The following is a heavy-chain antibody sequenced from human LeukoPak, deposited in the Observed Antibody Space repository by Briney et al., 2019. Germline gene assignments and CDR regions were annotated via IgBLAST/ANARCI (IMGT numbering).Heavy chain of an antibody. CDR1: GGSISSYY. V-gene: IGHV4-59*01. J-gene: IGHJ4*02. Sequence: SETLSLTCTVSGGSISSYYWSWIRQPPGKGLEWIGYIYYSGSTIYNPSLKSRVTISVDTSKNQFSLKLSSVTAADTAVYYCASGYCSSTSCLDYWGQGTLVTVSS. CDR3: ASGYCSSTSCLDY. D-gene: IGHD2-2*03. CDR2: IYYSGST.